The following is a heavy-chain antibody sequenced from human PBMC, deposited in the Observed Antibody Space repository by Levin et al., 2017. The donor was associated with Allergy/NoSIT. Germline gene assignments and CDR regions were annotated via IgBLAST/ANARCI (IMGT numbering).Heavy chain of an antibody. V-gene: IGHV1-2*02. CDR3: ARQVSLGRYCSGGSCYGPLGY. J-gene: IGHJ4*02. CDR2: INPNSGGT. Sequence: GESLKISCKASGYTFTGYYMHWVRQAPGQGLEWMGWINPNSGGTNYAQKFQGRVTMTRDTSISTAYMELSRLRSDDTAVYYCARQVSLGRYCSGGSCYGPLGYWGQGTLVTVSS. CDR1: GYTFTGYY. D-gene: IGHD2-15*01.